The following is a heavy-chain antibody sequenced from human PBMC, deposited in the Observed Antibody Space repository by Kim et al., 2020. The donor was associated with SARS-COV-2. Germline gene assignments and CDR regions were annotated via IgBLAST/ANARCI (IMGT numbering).Heavy chain of an antibody. V-gene: IGHV3-33*05. CDR1: GFTFSSYG. CDR3: ARSTVTTYYYYYYGMDV. Sequence: GGSLRLSCAASGFTFSSYGMHWVRQAPGKGLEWVAVISYDGSNKYYADSVKGRFTISRDNSKNTLYLQMNSLRAEDTAVYYCARSTVTTYYYYYYGMDVWGQGTTVTVSS. D-gene: IGHD4-17*01. CDR2: ISYDGSNK. J-gene: IGHJ6*02.